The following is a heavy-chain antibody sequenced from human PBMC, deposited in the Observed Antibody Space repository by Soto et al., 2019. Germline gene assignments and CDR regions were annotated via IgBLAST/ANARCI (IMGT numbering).Heavy chain of an antibody. D-gene: IGHD6-13*01. CDR2: IDPSDSYT. V-gene: IGHV5-10-1*01. CDR1: GYSFTSYW. Sequence: PGESLKISCKGSGYSFTSYWISWVRQMPGKGLEWMGRIDPSDSYTNYSPSFQGHVTISADKSISTAYLQWSSLKASDTAMYYCARLQPAAGDNDLTFAYWGQGALVTVSS. J-gene: IGHJ4*02. CDR3: ARLQPAAGDNDLTFAY.